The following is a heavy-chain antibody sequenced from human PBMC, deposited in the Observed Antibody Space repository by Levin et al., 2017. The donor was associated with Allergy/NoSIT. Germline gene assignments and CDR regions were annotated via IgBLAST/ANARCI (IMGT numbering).Heavy chain of an antibody. CDR1: GFTFSNAW. CDR2: IKSKTDGGTT. Sequence: GESLKISCAASGFTFSNAWMSWVRQAPGKGLEWVGRIKSKTDGGTTDYAAPVKGRFTISRDDSKNTLYLQMNSLKTEDTAVYYCTTETDNKDEFDYWGQGTLVTVSS. J-gene: IGHJ4*02. CDR3: TTETDNKDEFDY. V-gene: IGHV3-15*01. D-gene: IGHD1-14*01.